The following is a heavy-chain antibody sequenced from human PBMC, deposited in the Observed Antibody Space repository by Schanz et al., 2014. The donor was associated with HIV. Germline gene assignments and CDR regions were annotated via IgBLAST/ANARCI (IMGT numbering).Heavy chain of an antibody. CDR1: GFTFSSDA. CDR3: AKDRNGYNQPIES. CDR2: ISGSGAST. D-gene: IGHD5-18*01. J-gene: IGHJ5*01. V-gene: IGHV3-23*01. Sequence: EVQLLESGGGLVQPGGSLRLSCAASGFTFSSDAMSWVRQAPGTGLEWVSIISGSGASTYYADSVKGRFTISRDNSKNTLYLQIDSLRVEDTAMYYCAKDRNGYNQPIESWGHGTLVSVSS.